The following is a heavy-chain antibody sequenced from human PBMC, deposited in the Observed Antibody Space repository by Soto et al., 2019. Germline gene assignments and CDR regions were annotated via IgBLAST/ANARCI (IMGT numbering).Heavy chain of an antibody. CDR1: GFTFSSYW. CDR2: IKEDGSEK. J-gene: IGHJ6*02. D-gene: IGHD6-13*01. Sequence: PGGSLRLSCAASGFTFSSYWMSWVRQAPGKGLEWVANIKEDGSEKYYVDSVKGRFTISRDNSKNTLYLQMNSLRAEDTAVYYCARDNRRIGYSSSWYPKPPYYYGMDVWGQGTTVTVSS. CDR3: ARDNRRIGYSSSWYPKPPYYYGMDV. V-gene: IGHV3-7*01.